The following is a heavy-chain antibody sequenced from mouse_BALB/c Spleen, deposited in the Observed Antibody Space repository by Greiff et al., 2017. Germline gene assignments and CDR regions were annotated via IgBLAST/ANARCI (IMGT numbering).Heavy chain of an antibody. D-gene: IGHD2-1*01. J-gene: IGHJ4*01. Sequence: EVHLVESGGGLVQPGGSRKLSCAASGFTFSSFGMHWVRQAPEKGLEWVAYISSGSSTIYYADTVKGRFTISRDNPKNTLFLQMTSLRSEDTAMYYCARSGIYYGNYYYAMDYWGQGTSVTVSS. CDR3: ARSGIYYGNYYYAMDY. V-gene: IGHV5-17*02. CDR1: GFTFSSFG. CDR2: ISSGSSTI.